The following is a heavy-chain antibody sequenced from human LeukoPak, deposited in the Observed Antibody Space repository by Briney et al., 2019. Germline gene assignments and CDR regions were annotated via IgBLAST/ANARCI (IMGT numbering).Heavy chain of an antibody. CDR3: ARESYSSGSYYFDY. J-gene: IGHJ4*02. V-gene: IGHV3-74*01. CDR2: IKTDGGST. CDR1: GFTFRSYW. Sequence: RGSLRLSCAASGFTFRSYWMHWVRQAPGKGLVWVSRIKTDGGSTNYADSVKGRFTISRDNAKNTLYLQMNALRAEDTAVYFCARESYSSGSYYFDYWGQGTLVTVSS. D-gene: IGHD3-22*01.